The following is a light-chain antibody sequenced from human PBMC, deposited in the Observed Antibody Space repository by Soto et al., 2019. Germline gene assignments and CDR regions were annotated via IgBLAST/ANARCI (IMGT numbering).Light chain of an antibody. CDR1: SSNIGSNT. V-gene: IGLV1-44*01. CDR3: AAWDDSLNGPV. CDR2: SNN. Sequence: QSVLTQPPSASGTPGQRVTISCSGSSSNIGSNTVNWYQQFPGTAPKLLIYSNNRRPSGVPDRFSGSKSGTSASLAISGLQSEDEADYHCAAWDDSLNGPVFGGGTKLTVL. J-gene: IGLJ2*01.